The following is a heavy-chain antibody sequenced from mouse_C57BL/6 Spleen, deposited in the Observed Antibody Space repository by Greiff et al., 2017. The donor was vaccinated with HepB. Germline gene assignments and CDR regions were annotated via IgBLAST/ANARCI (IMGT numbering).Heavy chain of an antibody. D-gene: IGHD2-3*01. CDR3: ARSHYDGYSYYYAMDY. CDR1: GYAFSSYW. J-gene: IGHJ4*01. CDR2: IYPGDGDT. V-gene: IGHV1-80*01. Sequence: VQLQESGAELVKPGASVKISCKASGYAFSSYWMNWVKQRPGKGLEWIGQIYPGDGDTNYNGKFKGKATLTADKSSSTAYMQLSSLTSEDSAVYFCARSHYDGYSYYYAMDYWGQGTSVTVSS.